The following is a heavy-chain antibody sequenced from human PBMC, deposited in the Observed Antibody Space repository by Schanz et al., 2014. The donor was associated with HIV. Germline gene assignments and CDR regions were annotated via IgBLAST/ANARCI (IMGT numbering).Heavy chain of an antibody. D-gene: IGHD5-12*01. J-gene: IGHJ4*02. Sequence: QVQLVQSGAEVKKPGASVKVSCTASGYTFTSYDIHWVRQAPGQGLEWMGWISTYNGHTDYAQKVQGRVTMTADTSTNTAYMELRSLRSDDTAVYYCARGAAEMATMTPWRYWGQGTLVTVSS. CDR1: GYTFTSYD. CDR2: ISTYNGHT. CDR3: ARGAAEMATMTPWRY. V-gene: IGHV1-18*01.